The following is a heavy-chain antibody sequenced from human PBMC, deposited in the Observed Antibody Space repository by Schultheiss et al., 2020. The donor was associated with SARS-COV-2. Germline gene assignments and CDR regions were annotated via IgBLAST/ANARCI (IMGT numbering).Heavy chain of an antibody. CDR2: ISSSGRTI. V-gene: IGHV3-48*03. CDR1: GFTFSSYE. D-gene: IGHD6-13*01. J-gene: IGHJ6*02. CDR3: ARWEQLVVRNYNAMDV. Sequence: GESLKISCAASGFTFSSYEMNWVRQAPGKGLEWVSYISSSGRTIYYADSLKGRFTISRDNAKNSVYLQMNSLRVEDTAVYYCARWEQLVVRNYNAMDVWGQGTTVTVSS.